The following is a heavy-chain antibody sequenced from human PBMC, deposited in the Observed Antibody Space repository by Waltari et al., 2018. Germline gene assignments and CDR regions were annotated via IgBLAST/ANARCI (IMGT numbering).Heavy chain of an antibody. D-gene: IGHD6-19*01. V-gene: IGHV4-59*01. CDR3: ARGGGGGWPENFDY. Sequence: QVQLQESGPGLVKPSETLSLTCTVSGGSISSYYWSWIRQPPGKGLEWIGYIYYSGSTNSNPSLKSRVTISVDTSKNQFSLKLSSVTAADTAVYYCARGGGGGWPENFDYWGQGTLVTVSS. CDR2: IYYSGST. J-gene: IGHJ4*02. CDR1: GGSISSYY.